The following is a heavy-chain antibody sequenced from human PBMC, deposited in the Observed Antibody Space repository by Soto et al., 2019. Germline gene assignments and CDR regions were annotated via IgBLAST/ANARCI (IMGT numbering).Heavy chain of an antibody. Sequence: GESLKISCKGSGYSFTSYWIGWVRQMPGKGLEWMGIIYPGDSDTRYSPSFQGQVTISADKSISTAYLQWSSLKASDTAMYYCARLRSGHEVVAATPKWFDPWGQGTLVTVSS. CDR3: ARLRSGHEVVAATPKWFDP. V-gene: IGHV5-51*01. D-gene: IGHD2-15*01. CDR1: GYSFTSYW. CDR2: IYPGDSDT. J-gene: IGHJ5*02.